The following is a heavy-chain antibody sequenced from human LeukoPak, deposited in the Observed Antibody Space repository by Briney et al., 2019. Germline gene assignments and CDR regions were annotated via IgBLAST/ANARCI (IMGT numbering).Heavy chain of an antibody. CDR2: IIPILGMA. D-gene: IGHD2-2*01. CDR1: GGTFSSYT. J-gene: IGHJ6*02. Sequence: ASVKVSCKASGGTFSSYTISWVRQAPGQGLEWMGRIIPILGMANYAQKFQGRVTITADKSTSTAYMELSSLRSEDTAVYYCARANIVVVPAATGAYYYGMDVWGQGTTVTVSS. V-gene: IGHV1-69*02. CDR3: ARANIVVVPAATGAYYYGMDV.